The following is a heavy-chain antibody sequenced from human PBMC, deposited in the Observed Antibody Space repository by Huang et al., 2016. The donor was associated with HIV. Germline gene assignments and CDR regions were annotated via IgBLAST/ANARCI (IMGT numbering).Heavy chain of an antibody. CDR1: GFTFSSYG. CDR2: ISYDKYNK. D-gene: IGHD3-3*01. V-gene: IGHV3-30*03. J-gene: IGHJ4*02. CDR3: ARGPIRFLAWLLNFDY. Sequence: QILLIESGGGVVQPGRSLRLSCAASGFTFSSYGMHWVRQAPGKGLEGVAVISYDKYNKYYADSGRGRFTIARDNSKNTLYLQMNSLRIEDTAVYYCARGPIRFLAWLLNFDYWGQGALVTVSS.